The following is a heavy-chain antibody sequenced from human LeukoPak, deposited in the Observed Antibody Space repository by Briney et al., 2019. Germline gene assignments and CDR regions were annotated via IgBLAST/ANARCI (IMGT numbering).Heavy chain of an antibody. V-gene: IGHV3-30*02. CDR3: AKDRAATGVFDY. Sequence: PGRSLRLSCAASGFTFSSYGMHWVRQAPGKGLEWVAYIRFDGSDKYYADSVRGRFTISRDNSKTTLYLQMNSLRAEDTALYYCAKDRAATGVFDYWGQGTLVTVSS. D-gene: IGHD6-13*01. CDR1: GFTFSSYG. CDR2: IRFDGSDK. J-gene: IGHJ4*02.